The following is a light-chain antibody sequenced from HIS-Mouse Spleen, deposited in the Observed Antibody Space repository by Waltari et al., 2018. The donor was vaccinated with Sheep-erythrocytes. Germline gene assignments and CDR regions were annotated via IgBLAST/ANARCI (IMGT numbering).Light chain of an antibody. CDR3: GTWDSSLSAGV. V-gene: IGLV1-51*01. J-gene: IGLJ3*02. Sequence: QSVLTQPPSVSAAPGQKVTISCPCSSSNIGNTYLSWYQHLPGQAPKLLIYSNNKRPSGIPDRFSGSKSGTSATLGITGLQTGDEADYYCGTWDSSLSAGVFGGGTKLTVL. CDR2: SNN. CDR1: SSNIGNTY.